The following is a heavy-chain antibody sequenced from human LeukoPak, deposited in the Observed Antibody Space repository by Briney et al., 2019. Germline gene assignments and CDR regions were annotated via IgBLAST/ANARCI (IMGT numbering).Heavy chain of an antibody. CDR1: GYTFTEYY. CDR2: INPSRGGT. Sequence: ASVRVSSKDSGYTFTEYYIHWVRQAPGQGVERMGWINPSRGGTNYEQKFQGRVTMTRDTTISTAYMEMSGLRDGDTAVYYCARGGCSGGSCYSSWFDPWGQGTLVTVSS. V-gene: IGHV1-2*02. CDR3: ARGGCSGGSCYSSWFDP. D-gene: IGHD2-15*01. J-gene: IGHJ5*02.